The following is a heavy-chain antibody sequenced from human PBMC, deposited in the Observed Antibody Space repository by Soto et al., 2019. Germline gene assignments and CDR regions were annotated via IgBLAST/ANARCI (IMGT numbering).Heavy chain of an antibody. CDR3: ARDSKLPASELNPDY. Sequence: GESLKISCKGSGYRFTSYWISWVRQMPGKGLEWMGRIDPSDSYTNYSPSFQGHVTISADKSISTAYLQWSSLKASDTAMYYCARDSKLPASELNPDYWGQGTLVTVSS. J-gene: IGHJ4*02. CDR2: IDPSDSYT. CDR1: GYRFTSYW. D-gene: IGHD1-7*01. V-gene: IGHV5-10-1*01.